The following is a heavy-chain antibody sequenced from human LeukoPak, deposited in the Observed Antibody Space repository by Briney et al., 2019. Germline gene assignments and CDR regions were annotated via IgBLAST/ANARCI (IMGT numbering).Heavy chain of an antibody. Sequence: SETLSLTCTVSGGSISSYYWSWIRQPPGKGLDWIGYIYYTGSTSYNPSLKSRVTISMDTSKNQFSLKLSSVTAADSAVYYCARSDYSGSGTYTEFDAFDIWGQGPMVTVSS. CDR3: ARSDYSGSGTYTEFDAFDI. CDR2: IYYTGST. V-gene: IGHV4-59*01. J-gene: IGHJ3*02. D-gene: IGHD3-10*01. CDR1: GGSISSYY.